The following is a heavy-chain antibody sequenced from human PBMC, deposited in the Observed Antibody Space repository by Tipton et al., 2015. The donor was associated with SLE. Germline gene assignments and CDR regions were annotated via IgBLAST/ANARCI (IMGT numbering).Heavy chain of an antibody. CDR2: IGTAGDT. CDR3: ARGSVGGHFDY. D-gene: IGHD1-26*01. CDR1: GFTFSSYG. V-gene: IGHV3-13*01. J-gene: IGHJ4*02. Sequence: SLRLSCAASGFTFSSYGMHWVRQATGKGLEWVSVIGTAGDTYYPGSVKGRFTISRETAKNSLYLQMNSLRAGDTAVYYCARGSVGGHFDYWGQGTLVTVSS.